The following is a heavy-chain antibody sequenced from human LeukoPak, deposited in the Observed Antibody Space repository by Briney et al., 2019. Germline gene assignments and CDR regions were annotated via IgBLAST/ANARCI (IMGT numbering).Heavy chain of an antibody. CDR3: ARIRDGYNDAYDI. D-gene: IGHD5-24*01. CDR1: GYTFTSYY. CDR2: INPGGGST. Sequence: GASVKVSCKASGYTFTSYYMHWVRQAPGQGFQWMGLINPGGGSTNYAQNFQGRLTMTRDTSTTTVYMELSGLRSEDTAIYYCARIRDGYNDAYDIWGQGTVVTVPS. V-gene: IGHV1-46*01. J-gene: IGHJ3*02.